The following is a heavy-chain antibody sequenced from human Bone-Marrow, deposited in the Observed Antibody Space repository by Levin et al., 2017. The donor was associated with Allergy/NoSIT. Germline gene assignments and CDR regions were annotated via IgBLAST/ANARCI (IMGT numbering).Heavy chain of an antibody. CDR1: GFTFSSYG. CDR2: ISYDGSNK. J-gene: IGHJ4*02. Sequence: GGSLRLSCAASGFTFSSYGMHWVRQAPGKGLEWVAVISYDGSNKYYADSVKGRFTISRDNSKNTLYLQMNSLRAEDTAVYYCAKEDCTNGVCYSRRELDYWGQGTLVTVSS. V-gene: IGHV3-30*18. CDR3: AKEDCTNGVCYSRRELDY. D-gene: IGHD2-8*01.